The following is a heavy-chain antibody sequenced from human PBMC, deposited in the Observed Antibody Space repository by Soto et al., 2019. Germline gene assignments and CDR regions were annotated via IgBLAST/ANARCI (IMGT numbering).Heavy chain of an antibody. J-gene: IGHJ4*02. Sequence: EVQLLESGGGLVQPGGSLRLSCAASGFTFSSYAMRWVRQAPGKGLEWVSAISGSGGSTYYADSVKGRFTISRDNSKNPLYLQMNSLRAEDTAVYNCARRGSGSYYDYWGQGTLVTVSS. CDR2: ISGSGGST. V-gene: IGHV3-23*01. CDR3: ARRGSGSYYDY. CDR1: GFTFSSYA. D-gene: IGHD1-26*01.